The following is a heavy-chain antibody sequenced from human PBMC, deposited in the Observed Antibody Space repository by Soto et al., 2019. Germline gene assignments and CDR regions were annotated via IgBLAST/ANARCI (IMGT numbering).Heavy chain of an antibody. V-gene: IGHV3-23*01. J-gene: IGHJ4*02. CDR3: AKDRSSTSCYAFDY. D-gene: IGHD2-2*01. CDR1: GFTFRNYA. Sequence: EVQLLESGGGLVQPGGSLRLSCAASGFTFRNYAMSWARQAPGKGLEWVSAISGSGGTTHYADSVKGRFTISRDNSKNTLYLQMNSLRVEEMAVYYCAKDRSSTSCYAFDYWGQGSLVSVSS. CDR2: ISGSGGTT.